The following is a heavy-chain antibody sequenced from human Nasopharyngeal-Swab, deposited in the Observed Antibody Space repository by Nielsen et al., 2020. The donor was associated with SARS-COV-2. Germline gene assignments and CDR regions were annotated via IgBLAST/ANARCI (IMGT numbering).Heavy chain of an antibody. Sequence: GGSLRLSCAASGFTFSSYWMHWVRQAPGKGLVWVSRINSDGSSISYADSVKGRFTISRDNAKNTLYLQMNSLRAEDTAVYYCARWSSSWSLVTWGQGTLVTVSS. V-gene: IGHV3-74*01. CDR3: ARWSSSWSLVT. D-gene: IGHD6-13*01. CDR1: GFTFSSYW. CDR2: INSDGSSI. J-gene: IGHJ4*02.